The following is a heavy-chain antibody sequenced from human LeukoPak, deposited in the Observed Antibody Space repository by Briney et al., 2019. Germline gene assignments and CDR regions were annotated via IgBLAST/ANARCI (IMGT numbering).Heavy chain of an antibody. CDR1: GFTFSSYS. J-gene: IGHJ4*02. CDR2: ISSSSSYI. CDR3: ARGDYGDYAGSDY. Sequence: GGSLRLSCAASGFTFSSYSMNWVRQAPGKGLEWVSSISSSSSYIYYADSVKGRFTISRDNAKNSLYLQMNSLRAEDTAVYYCARGDYGDYAGSDYWGQGTLVTVSS. V-gene: IGHV3-21*01. D-gene: IGHD4-17*01.